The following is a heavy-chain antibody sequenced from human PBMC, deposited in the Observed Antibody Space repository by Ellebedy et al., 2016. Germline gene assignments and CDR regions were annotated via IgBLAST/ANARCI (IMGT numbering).Heavy chain of an antibody. CDR1: GFTFSSYA. CDR3: ANYFRDY. D-gene: IGHD3-10*01. Sequence: GESLKISXAASGFTFSSYAMSWVRQAPGKGLEWVSAISGSGGSTYYADSVKGRFTISRDNSKNTLYLQMNSLRAEDTAVYYCANYFRDYWGQGTLVTVSS. CDR2: ISGSGGST. V-gene: IGHV3-23*01. J-gene: IGHJ4*02.